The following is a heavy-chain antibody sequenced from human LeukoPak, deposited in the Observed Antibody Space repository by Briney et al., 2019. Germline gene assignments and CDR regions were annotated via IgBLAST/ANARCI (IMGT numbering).Heavy chain of an antibody. CDR1: GYSLSAHN. Sequence: ATVKVSCKASGYSLSAHNIHWVQLAPGRGLEWVGRVDPENGEEIYAEKFQGRVTIIADTSTDTAYMKLSSLRYEDTAVYFCAMLSIQRVGPKWGQGTLVTVSS. V-gene: IGHV1-69-2*01. CDR2: VDPENGEE. CDR3: AMLSIQRVGPK. D-gene: IGHD2-21*01. J-gene: IGHJ4*02.